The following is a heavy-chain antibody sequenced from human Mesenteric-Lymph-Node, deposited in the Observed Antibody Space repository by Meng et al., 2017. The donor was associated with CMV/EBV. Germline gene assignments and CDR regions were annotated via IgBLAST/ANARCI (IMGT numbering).Heavy chain of an antibody. D-gene: IGHD3-10*01. CDR2: INPSGGST. V-gene: IGHV1-46*01. CDR3: ARAKLLSDGAQVFDY. CDR1: GYTFTSYY. Sequence: ASVKVSCKASGYTFTSYYMHWVRQAPGQGLEWMGIINPSGGSTSYAQKFQGRVTMTRDTSTSTVYMELSSLRSEDSAFYYCARAKLLSDGAQVFDYWGQGTLVTVSS. J-gene: IGHJ4*02.